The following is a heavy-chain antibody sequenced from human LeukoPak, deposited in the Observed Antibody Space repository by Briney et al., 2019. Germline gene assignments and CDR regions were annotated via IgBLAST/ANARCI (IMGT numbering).Heavy chain of an antibody. CDR3: ARGGGLDV. D-gene: IGHD3-16*01. CDR1: GFTVSNSY. J-gene: IGHJ6*02. Sequence: GGSLRLSCAASGFTVSNSYMSWVRQAPGKGLEWVSIIYSGGTTNYADSVKGRFTISRDNAKNSLYLQMSNLRAEDTAVYFCARGGGLDVWGQGATVTVSS. V-gene: IGHV3-53*01. CDR2: IYSGGTT.